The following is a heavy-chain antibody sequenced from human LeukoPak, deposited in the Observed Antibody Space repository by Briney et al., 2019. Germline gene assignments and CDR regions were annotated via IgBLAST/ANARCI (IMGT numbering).Heavy chain of an antibody. CDR1: GFTFSNYA. CDR2: ISASDGST. J-gene: IGHJ3*02. CDR3: AKVHSSGYYGWDAFDI. Sequence: GGSLRLSCAASGFTFSNYAMNWVRQAPGQGLEWVSGISASDGSTYYADSVKGRFTISRDNSKNTLYLQMNTLRAEDTAIYYCAKVHSSGYYGWDAFDIWGQGTMVTVSS. V-gene: IGHV3-23*01. D-gene: IGHD6-19*01.